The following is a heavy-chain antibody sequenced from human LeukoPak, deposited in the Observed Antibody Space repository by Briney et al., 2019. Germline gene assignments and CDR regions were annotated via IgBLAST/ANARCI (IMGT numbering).Heavy chain of an antibody. CDR2: IITILGIA. D-gene: IGHD6-13*01. V-gene: IGHV1-69*10. Sequence: ASVKVSCKASGGTFSSYAMSWVRQAPGQGREWMGGIITILGIANYGQKFQGRVKITADKSTSTAYMELSSLRSEDTAVYYCARAPTLIAAAGITAPHYYYGMDVWGQGTTVTVSS. CDR1: GGTFSSYA. J-gene: IGHJ6*02. CDR3: ARAPTLIAAAGITAPHYYYGMDV.